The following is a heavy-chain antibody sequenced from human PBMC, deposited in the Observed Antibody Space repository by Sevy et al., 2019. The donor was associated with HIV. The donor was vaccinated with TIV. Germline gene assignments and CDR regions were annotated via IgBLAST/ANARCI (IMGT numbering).Heavy chain of an antibody. J-gene: IGHJ4*02. CDR3: ARDQDHHFWIGKGSSFDY. V-gene: IGHV1-46*01. CDR1: GYTFTAFF. CDR2: VDPSRTT. Sequence: ASVKVSCKVSGYTFTAFFIHWLRQAPGQGLEWMGMVDPSRTTIYAQTFQGRVTMTRDTSTSTVYMELYSLRSDDTAVYYCARDQDHHFWIGKGSSFDYWGQGTLVTVSS. D-gene: IGHD3-3*02.